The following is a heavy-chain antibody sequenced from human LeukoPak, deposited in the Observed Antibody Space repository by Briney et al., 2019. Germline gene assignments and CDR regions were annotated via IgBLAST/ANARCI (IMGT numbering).Heavy chain of an antibody. CDR1: GGTFSSYA. J-gene: IGHJ4*02. CDR3: ARDLPQASFDY. V-gene: IGHV1-69*04. Sequence: ASVKVSCKASGGTFSSYAIGWVRQAPGQGLEWMGRIIPILGIANYAQKFQGRVTITADKSTSTAYMELSSLRSEDTAVYYCARDLPQASFDYWGQGTLVTVSS. CDR2: IIPILGIA. D-gene: IGHD5-12*01.